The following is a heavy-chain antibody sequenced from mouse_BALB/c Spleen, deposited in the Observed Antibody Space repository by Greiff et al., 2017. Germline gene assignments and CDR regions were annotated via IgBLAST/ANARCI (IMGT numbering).Heavy chain of an antibody. D-gene: IGHD2-10*02. V-gene: IGHV3-8*02. CDR2: ISYSGST. Sequence: DVQLQESGPSLVKPSQTLSLTCSVTGYSITSGYWNWIRKFPGNKLEYMGYISYSGSTYYNPPPKSRISITRDTSKNQYYLQLNSVTTEDTATYYCARWYGNYDYYAMDYWGQGTSVTVSS. CDR1: GYSITSGY. J-gene: IGHJ4*01. CDR3: ARWYGNYDYYAMDY.